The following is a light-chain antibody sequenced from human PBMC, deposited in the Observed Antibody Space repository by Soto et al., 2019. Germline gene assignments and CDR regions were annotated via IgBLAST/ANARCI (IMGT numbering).Light chain of an antibody. J-gene: IGKJ2*01. CDR3: QQYTSDLYT. Sequence: DIQLTQFPSTLSASVGGTVTITCRASKNLLPYLAWYEQEPGRAPKLLIHDASSLENGGPSRFIGSGSGTEFSLTISSLQPEDFATYHCQQYTSDLYTFGQGTKLQ. V-gene: IGKV1-5*01. CDR1: KNLLPY. CDR2: DAS.